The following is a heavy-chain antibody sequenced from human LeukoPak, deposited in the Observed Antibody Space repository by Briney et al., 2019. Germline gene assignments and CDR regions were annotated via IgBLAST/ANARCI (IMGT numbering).Heavy chain of an antibody. CDR2: TYYKSQWYN. J-gene: IGHJ3*02. V-gene: IGHV6-1*01. CDR1: GDSVSSNSAA. D-gene: IGHD3-22*01. CDR3: ANNYYDSSGRGPSAFDI. Sequence: KLSQTLSLTCAISGDSVSSNSAAWNWIRQSPSRGLEWLGRTYYKSQWYNDYAVSVKSRITINPDTSKNQFSLQLNSVTPEDTAVYYCANNYYDSSGRGPSAFDIWGQGTMVTVSS.